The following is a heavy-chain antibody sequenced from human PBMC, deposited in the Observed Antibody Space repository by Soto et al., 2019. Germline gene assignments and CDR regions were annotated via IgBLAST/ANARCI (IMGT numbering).Heavy chain of an antibody. D-gene: IGHD2-2*01. J-gene: IGHJ6*02. CDR2: ISSNGGST. V-gene: IGHV3-64*01. CDR3: AKDLRDIVLVPAAMALYYYYGMDV. Sequence: GGSLRLSCAASGFTFSSYAIHWVRQAPGKGLEYVSAISSNGGSTYYANSVKGRFTISRDNSKNTLYLQMNSLRAEDTAVYYCAKDLRDIVLVPAAMALYYYYGMDVWGQGTTVTVSS. CDR1: GFTFSSYA.